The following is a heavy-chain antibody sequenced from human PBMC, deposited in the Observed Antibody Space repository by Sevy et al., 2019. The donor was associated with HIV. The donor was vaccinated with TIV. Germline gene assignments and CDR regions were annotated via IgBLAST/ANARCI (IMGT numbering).Heavy chain of an antibody. CDR3: ATPKYVGYDYEALDI. V-gene: IGHV1-24*01. J-gene: IGHJ3*02. CDR2: FDPEDGET. CDR1: GYTLTKLS. D-gene: IGHD5-12*01. Sequence: ASVKVSCKVSGYTLTKLSMHWVRQAPGKGLEWMGGFDPEDGETIYAQKFQGRVTMTEETSTGTAYMEMSSLRYENTALYYCATPKYVGYDYEALDIWGQGTMVTVSS.